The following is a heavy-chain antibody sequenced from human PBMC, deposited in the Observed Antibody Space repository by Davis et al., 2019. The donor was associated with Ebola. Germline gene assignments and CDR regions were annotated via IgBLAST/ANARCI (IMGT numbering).Heavy chain of an antibody. D-gene: IGHD4-17*01. CDR2: ISYAGSNK. J-gene: IGHJ4*02. CDR1: GFTSSSYG. V-gene: IGHV3-30*03. CDR3: ARGRGDYGDYVLFY. Sequence: GGFWRPSVPPSGFTSSSYGRPWVRQAPAKGLERVAAISYAGSNKYHADSVTGRFTISRDNSKNRLYLQMNSLRAEDTAVYYCARGRGDYGDYVLFYWGQGTLVTVSS.